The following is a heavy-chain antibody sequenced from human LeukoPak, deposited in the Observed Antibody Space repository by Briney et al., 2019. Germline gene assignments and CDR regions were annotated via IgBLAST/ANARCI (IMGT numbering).Heavy chain of an antibody. CDR3: ARKRNCDWFPDD. CDR1: GGSISSGCYY. Sequence: SETLEPTCTLSGGSISSGCYYWRWIRQPPGKGLEWIGSIYYSGSTYYNPSLKSRVTISVDTSKNQFSLKLSSVTGADTAVYYWARKRNCDWFPDDWGQGTLVTVSS. J-gene: IGHJ4*02. D-gene: IGHD3-9*01. V-gene: IGHV4-39*01. CDR2: IYYSGST.